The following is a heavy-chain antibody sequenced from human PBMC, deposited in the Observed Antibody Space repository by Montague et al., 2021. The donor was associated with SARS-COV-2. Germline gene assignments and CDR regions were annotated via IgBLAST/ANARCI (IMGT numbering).Heavy chain of an antibody. CDR1: GGSFSGYF. CDR3: ARLGDGVVPAPILGVGPFYSYYYMDV. CDR2: INHTGST. V-gene: IGHV4-34*01. D-gene: IGHD2-2*02. Sequence: SETLSLSCAVSGGSFSGYFWRWIRQPPGKGLEWIGEINHTGSTKHNPSLKSRVTISVDTSKNQFSLKVTSMTAANTAIYYCARLGDGVVPAPILGVGPFYSYYYMDVWSKGTTVTVSS. J-gene: IGHJ6*03.